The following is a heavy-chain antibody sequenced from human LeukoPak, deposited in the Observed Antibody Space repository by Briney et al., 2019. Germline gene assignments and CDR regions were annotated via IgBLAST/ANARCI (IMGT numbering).Heavy chain of an antibody. D-gene: IGHD3-22*01. V-gene: IGHV1-69*05. CDR2: IIPIFGTA. Sequence: SVKVSCKASGGTFSSYAISWVRQAPGQGLQWMGRIIPIFGTANYAQKFQGRVTITTDESTSTAYMELSSLRSEDTAVYYCARSSYYYDSSGYSDYWGQGTLVTVSS. CDR1: GGTFSSYA. J-gene: IGHJ4*02. CDR3: ARSSYYYDSSGYSDY.